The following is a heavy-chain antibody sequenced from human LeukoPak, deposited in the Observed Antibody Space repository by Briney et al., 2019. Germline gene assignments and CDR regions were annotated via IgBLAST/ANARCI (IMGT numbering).Heavy chain of an antibody. Sequence: GASVKVSCKASGYTFTGYYMHWVRQAPGQGLEWMGWINPNSGGTNYAQKFQGRVTMTRDTSISTAYMELSRLRSDDTAVYYCARPSSSWYYYYGMDVWGQGTTVTVSS. CDR2: INPNSGGT. D-gene: IGHD6-13*01. V-gene: IGHV1-2*02. CDR1: GYTFTGYY. CDR3: ARPSSSWYYYYGMDV. J-gene: IGHJ6*02.